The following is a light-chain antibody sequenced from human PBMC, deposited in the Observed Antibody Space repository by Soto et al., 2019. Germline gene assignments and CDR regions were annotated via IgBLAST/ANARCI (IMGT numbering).Light chain of an antibody. V-gene: IGKV3-20*01. CDR1: QSVNNNY. CDR2: GAS. CDR3: PQYDTSPLT. J-gene: IGKJ4*01. Sequence: EIVLTQSPGTLSLSPGERATLSCRASQSVNNNYLAWYQQKPGRAPRLLIYGASSRATGIPDRFSGSGSGTDFTLTISRLEPEDFAVYHCPQYDTSPLTFGGGTKVEIK.